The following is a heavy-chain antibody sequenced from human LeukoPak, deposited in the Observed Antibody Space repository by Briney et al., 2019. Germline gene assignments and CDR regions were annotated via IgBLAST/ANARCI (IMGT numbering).Heavy chain of an antibody. V-gene: IGHV4-4*07. J-gene: IGHJ4*02. CDR1: GGSISSYY. D-gene: IGHD3-22*01. Sequence: PSETLSLTCTVSGGSISSYYWSLIRQPAGKGLEWIGRIYTSGSTNYNPSLKSRVTMSVDTSKNQFSLKLSSVTAADTAVYYCAREKFYYDSSGYYPIDYWGQGTLVTVSS. CDR2: IYTSGST. CDR3: AREKFYYDSSGYYPIDY.